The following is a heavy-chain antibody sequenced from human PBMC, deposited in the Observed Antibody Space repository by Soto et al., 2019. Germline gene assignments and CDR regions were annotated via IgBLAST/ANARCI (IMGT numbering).Heavy chain of an antibody. Sequence: GESLKISCKGSGYSFTSYWISWVRQMPGKGLEWMGRIDPSDSYTNYSPSFQGHVTISADKSISTAYLQWSSLKASDTAMYYCARPAPAAAGLIDYYGMDVWGQGTTVS. CDR1: GYSFTSYW. CDR2: IDPSDSYT. V-gene: IGHV5-10-1*01. J-gene: IGHJ6*02. D-gene: IGHD6-13*01. CDR3: ARPAPAAAGLIDYYGMDV.